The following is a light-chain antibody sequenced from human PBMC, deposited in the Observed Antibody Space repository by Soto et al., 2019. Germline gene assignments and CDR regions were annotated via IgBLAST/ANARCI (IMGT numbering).Light chain of an antibody. CDR3: TSYTPGGAVVV. CDR2: EVS. J-gene: IGLJ2*01. Sequence: QSALTQPASVSGSPGQSITISCSGTSSDVGAYTSVSWYQQHPGKAPKLMIYEVSNRPSGVSNRFSGSKSANTASLTISGLQADDEAHYYCTSYTPGGAVVVFGGGTKVTVL. CDR1: SSDVGAYTS. V-gene: IGLV2-14*01.